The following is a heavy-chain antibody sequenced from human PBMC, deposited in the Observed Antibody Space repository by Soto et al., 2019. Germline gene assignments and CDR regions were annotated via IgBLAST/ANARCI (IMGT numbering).Heavy chain of an antibody. V-gene: IGHV1-18*01. CDR3: ARDRVQGYRGVDWFDP. CDR1: GYSFTSYG. D-gene: IGHD5-18*01. J-gene: IGHJ5*02. CDR2: ISAYNGNT. Sequence: GASVKVSCKASGYSFTSYGNSWVRQAPGQGLEWMGWISAYNGNTNYAQKLQGRGTMTTDTSTSTAYMDLRSLRSDDAAVYYCARDRVQGYRGVDWFDPWGQGTLVTVSS.